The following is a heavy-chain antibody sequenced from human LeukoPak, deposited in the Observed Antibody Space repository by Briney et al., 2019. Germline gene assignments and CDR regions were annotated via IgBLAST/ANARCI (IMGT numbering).Heavy chain of an antibody. Sequence: GGSLRLSCAASGFTFSSYAMSWVRQAPGKGLEWVSAISGSGGSTYYADSVKGRFTISRDNSKNTLYLQMNSLRAEDTAVYYCAKGGVRYDSSGYPFDYWGQGTLVTVSS. V-gene: IGHV3-23*01. D-gene: IGHD3-22*01. CDR3: AKGGVRYDSSGYPFDY. CDR2: ISGSGGST. J-gene: IGHJ4*02. CDR1: GFTFSSYA.